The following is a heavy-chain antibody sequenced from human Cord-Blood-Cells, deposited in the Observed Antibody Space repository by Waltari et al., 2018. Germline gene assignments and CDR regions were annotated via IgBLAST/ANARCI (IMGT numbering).Heavy chain of an antibody. CDR2: INPYNGNT. V-gene: IGHV1-18*01. CDR3: ARVHSLANWASFYAFDI. CDR1: GYTFTSYG. D-gene: IGHD7-27*01. J-gene: IGHJ3*02. Sequence: QVQLVQSGAEVKKPGASVKVSCKASGYTFTSYGISWVRQAPGQGLEWMGWINPYNGNTNYAQKLEGRVTTTADTYTSTAYMVLRSLRSDDTAVYYCARVHSLANWASFYAFDIWGQGTMVTVSS.